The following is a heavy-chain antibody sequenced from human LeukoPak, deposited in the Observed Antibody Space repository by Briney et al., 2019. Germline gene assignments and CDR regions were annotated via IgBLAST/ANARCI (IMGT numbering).Heavy chain of an antibody. Sequence: SVKVSCKASGYTFTSYGISWVRQAPGQGLEWMGGIIPIFGTANYAQKFQGRVTITTDESTSTAYMELSSLRSEDTAVYYCARDHGQSYYDFWSGEQYYFDYWGQGTLVTVSS. J-gene: IGHJ4*02. CDR3: ARDHGQSYYDFWSGEQYYFDY. CDR1: GYTFTSYG. V-gene: IGHV1-69*05. D-gene: IGHD3-3*01. CDR2: IIPIFGTA.